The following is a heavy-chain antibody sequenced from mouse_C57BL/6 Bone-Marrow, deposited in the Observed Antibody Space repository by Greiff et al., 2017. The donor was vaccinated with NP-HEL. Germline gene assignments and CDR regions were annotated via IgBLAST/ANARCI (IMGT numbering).Heavy chain of an antibody. J-gene: IGHJ2*01. CDR1: GYTFTSYG. V-gene: IGHV1-81*01. CDR3: AGPGIYYEYDVGFDY. CDR2: IYPRSGNT. D-gene: IGHD2-4*01. Sequence: QVQLQQSGAELARPGASVKLSCKASGYTFTSYGISWVKQSTGQGLEWIGEIYPRSGNTYYNEKFKGKATLTADKSSSTAYMELRSLTSEDSAVYFCAGPGIYYEYDVGFDYWGQGTTLTVSS.